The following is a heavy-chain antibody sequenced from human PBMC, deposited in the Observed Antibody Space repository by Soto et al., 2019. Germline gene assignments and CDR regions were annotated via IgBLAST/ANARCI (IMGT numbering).Heavy chain of an antibody. CDR3: ATMYQLLWYGMDV. V-gene: IGHV3-53*01. CDR2: IYSGGST. D-gene: IGHD2-2*01. J-gene: IGHJ6*02. Sequence: EVQLVESGGGLIQPGGSLRLSCAASGFTVSRNYMSWVRQAPGKGLEWVSVIYSGGSTYYADSVTSRFTISRDNSKNTLYLKRNGLIAEDTAVYYCATMYQLLWYGMDVWGQGTTVTVSS. CDR1: GFTVSRNY.